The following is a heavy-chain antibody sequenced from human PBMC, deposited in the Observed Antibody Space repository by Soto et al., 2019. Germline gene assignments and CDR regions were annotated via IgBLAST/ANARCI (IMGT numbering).Heavy chain of an antibody. CDR3: ARSLLGYQLLVTYYYYGMDV. D-gene: IGHD2-2*01. Sequence: QVQLVQSGAEVKKPGFSVKVSCKASGGTFSSYAISWVRQAPGQGLEWMGGIIPIFGTANYAQKFQGRVTITADATTSTPYMELSSLRSEDTAVYYCARSLLGYQLLVTYYYYGMDVWGQGTTVTVSS. J-gene: IGHJ6*02. V-gene: IGHV1-69*01. CDR2: IIPIFGTA. CDR1: GGTFSSYA.